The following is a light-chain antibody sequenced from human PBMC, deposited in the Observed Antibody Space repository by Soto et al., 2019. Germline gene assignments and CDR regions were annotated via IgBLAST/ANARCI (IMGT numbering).Light chain of an antibody. Sequence: QSLLTQPASVSASPGQSITISCPGTSSDVGGYKYVSWYQQHPGKAPKLMIYDVSNRPSGVSNRFSGSKSGNTASLTISGLQAEDEADYYCSSYTSSGTQVFGTGTKVTVL. CDR1: SSDVGGYKY. J-gene: IGLJ1*01. CDR2: DVS. V-gene: IGLV2-14*01. CDR3: SSYTSSGTQV.